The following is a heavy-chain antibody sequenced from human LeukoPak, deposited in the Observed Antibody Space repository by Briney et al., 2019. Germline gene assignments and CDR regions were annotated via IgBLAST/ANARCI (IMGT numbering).Heavy chain of an antibody. CDR3: AKAPGGAAAGTSAFDI. CDR1: GFTFDDYA. Sequence: PGGSLRLSCAASGFTFDDYAMHWVRQAPGKGLEWVSGISWNSGSIGYADSVKGRFTISRDNAKNSLYLQMNSLRAEDTALYYCAKAPGGAAAGTSAFDIWGQGTMVTVSS. J-gene: IGHJ3*02. CDR2: ISWNSGSI. D-gene: IGHD6-13*01. V-gene: IGHV3-9*01.